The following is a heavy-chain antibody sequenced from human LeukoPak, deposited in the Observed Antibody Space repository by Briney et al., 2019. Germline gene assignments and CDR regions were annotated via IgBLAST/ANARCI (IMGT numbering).Heavy chain of an antibody. V-gene: IGHV3-48*04. CDR2: ISSSSSTV. Sequence: GGSLRLSCAASGFTFSDYSMNWVRQAPGKGLEWVSYISSSSSTVYYADSVKGRFTISRDNAKNSLYLQMNSLRAEGTAVYFCARGGFWSGYYNYYGMGVWGQGTTVTVSS. D-gene: IGHD3-3*01. J-gene: IGHJ6*02. CDR1: GFTFSDYS. CDR3: ARGGFWSGYYNYYGMGV.